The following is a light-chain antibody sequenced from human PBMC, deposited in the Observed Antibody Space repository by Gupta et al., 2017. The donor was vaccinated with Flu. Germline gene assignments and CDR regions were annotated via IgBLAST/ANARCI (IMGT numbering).Light chain of an antibody. V-gene: IGLV2-14*01. J-gene: IGLJ1*01. CDR3: SSYTSTNTFYV. CDR1: SSDVGRSDS. Sequence: QSALTQPASVSGSPGPSITISCTGTSSDVGRSDSVSWYQQYPGKAPKLIIYDVTTRPSGVSSRFAGSKSGNTASLTISGLEAEDESDYYCSSYTSTNTFYVFGTGTTVTVL. CDR2: DVT.